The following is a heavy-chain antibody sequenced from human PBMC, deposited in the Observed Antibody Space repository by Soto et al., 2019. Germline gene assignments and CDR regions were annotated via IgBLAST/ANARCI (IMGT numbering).Heavy chain of an antibody. CDR3: ARESPFDY. CDR2: ISRSGRTI. V-gene: IGHV3-21*04. CDR1: GFTFRNYN. Sequence: PGGSLRLSCAASGFTFRNYNMNWVRQAPGKGLEWVSSISRSGRTIYYADSVKGRFTISRDNAKNSLYLQMNSLRAEDTAVYYCARESPFDYWGQGTLVTVSS. J-gene: IGHJ4*02.